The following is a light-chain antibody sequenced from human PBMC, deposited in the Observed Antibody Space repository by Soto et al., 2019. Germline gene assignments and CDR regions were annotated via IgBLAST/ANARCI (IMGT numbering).Light chain of an antibody. J-gene: IGKJ1*01. V-gene: IGKV3-20*01. Sequence: EIVMTQSPATLSVSPGERATLSCRASQSVSSNLAWYQQKPGQAPRLLISGASTRATGIPDRFSGSGSGTDFTLTISRLEPEDFAVYYCQQYGNSRWTFGQGTKVDIK. CDR2: GAS. CDR3: QQYGNSRWT. CDR1: QSVSSN.